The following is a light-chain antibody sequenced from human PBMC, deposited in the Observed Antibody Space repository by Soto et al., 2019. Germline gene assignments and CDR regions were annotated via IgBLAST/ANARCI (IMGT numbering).Light chain of an antibody. J-gene: IGKJ2*01. Sequence: EIVLTQSPGTQSLSPGQRATLSCRASQSVSSGYLAWYQLRPGQAPRLLIYGASSRATGIPDRFSGSGSLTDFTLTISRLEPEDFAVYYCQQYGSSPETFGQGTKLEIK. CDR1: QSVSSGY. CDR3: QQYGSSPET. V-gene: IGKV3-20*01. CDR2: GAS.